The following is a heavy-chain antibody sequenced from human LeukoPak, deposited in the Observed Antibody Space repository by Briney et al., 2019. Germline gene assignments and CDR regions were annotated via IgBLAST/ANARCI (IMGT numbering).Heavy chain of an antibody. CDR2: ISYDGSNK. V-gene: IGHV3-30*04. Sequence: GGSLRLSCAASGFTFSSYAVHWVRQAPGKGLEWVAVISYDGSNKYYADSVKGRFTISRDNSKNTLYLQMNSLRAEDTAVYYCARGPDPWGQGTLVTVSS. J-gene: IGHJ5*02. CDR3: ARGPDP. CDR1: GFTFSSYA.